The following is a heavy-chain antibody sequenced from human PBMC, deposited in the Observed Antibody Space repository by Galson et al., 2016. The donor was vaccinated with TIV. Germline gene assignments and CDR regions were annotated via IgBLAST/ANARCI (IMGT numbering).Heavy chain of an antibody. CDR1: GYTFVTYY. Sequence: SVKVSCKASGYTFVTYYMHWVRQAPGHGLEWVGVIDPTSGGTTYAQRFQGRVTMTRDTSTSTVYMDLSNLRSDDTAVFYCAVWSNIYFFALWGQGTLITVSS. J-gene: IGHJ4*02. D-gene: IGHD2-2*02. CDR3: AVWSNIYFFAL. V-gene: IGHV1-46*01. CDR2: IDPTSGGT.